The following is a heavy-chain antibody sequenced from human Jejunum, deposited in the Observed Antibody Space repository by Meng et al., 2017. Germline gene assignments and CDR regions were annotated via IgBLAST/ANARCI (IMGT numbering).Heavy chain of an antibody. CDR3: TRGGMTSETTFFLH. CDR1: GYTFTGDY. Sequence: HLVQSGAEVKAPGAAVKVSCKASGYTFTGDYMHWVRQAPGQGLEWMGWINLNSGGTLYAQNFQGRVTMTRDTSISTAYMELSRLRSDDTAVYYCTRGGMTSETTFFLHWGQGTLVTVSS. D-gene: IGHD3-3*02. J-gene: IGHJ4*02. CDR2: INLNSGGT. V-gene: IGHV1-2*02.